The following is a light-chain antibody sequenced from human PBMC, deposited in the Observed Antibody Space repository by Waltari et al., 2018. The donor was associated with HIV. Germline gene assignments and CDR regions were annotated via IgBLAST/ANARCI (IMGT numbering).Light chain of an antibody. CDR2: GAS. CDR1: QSVSNN. J-gene: IGKJ1*01. CDR3: QQYSKWPGT. Sequence: EIVMTQSPATLSVSPEERATLSCRASQSVSNNLAWYQQKPGQAPRLLIHGASTRATGIPARFSGSGSGTEFTLTISSLQSGDFAVYYCQQYSKWPGTFGQGTKVDIK. V-gene: IGKV3D-15*01.